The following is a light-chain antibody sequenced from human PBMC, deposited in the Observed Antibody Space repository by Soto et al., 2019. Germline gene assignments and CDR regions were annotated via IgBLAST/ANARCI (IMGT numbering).Light chain of an antibody. CDR1: SSNIGPNA. V-gene: IGLV1-44*01. CDR2: NNN. Sequence: QSVLTQPPSASGTPGQKVTISCAGSSSNIGPNAVNWYQQLPGTAPKLLLYNNNQRPSGVSDRFSGSKSGTSASLAIRGLQSDDEAYYHYAAWYDRLNGLVLGTGTKVTIL. J-gene: IGLJ1*01. CDR3: AAWYDRLNGLV.